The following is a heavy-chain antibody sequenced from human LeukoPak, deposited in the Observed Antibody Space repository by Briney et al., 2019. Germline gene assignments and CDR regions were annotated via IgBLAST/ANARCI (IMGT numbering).Heavy chain of an antibody. J-gene: IGHJ4*02. CDR1: GGTFSSYA. Sequence: VASVKVSCKASGGTFSSYAISWVRQAPGQGLEWMGGIIPIFGTANYAQKFQGRVTITADKSTSTAYMELSSLRSEDTAVYYCARSALRAAYYYDSSGYYYVNYWGQGTLVTVSS. CDR3: ARSALRAAYYYDSSGYYYVNY. CDR2: IIPIFGTA. V-gene: IGHV1-69*06. D-gene: IGHD3-22*01.